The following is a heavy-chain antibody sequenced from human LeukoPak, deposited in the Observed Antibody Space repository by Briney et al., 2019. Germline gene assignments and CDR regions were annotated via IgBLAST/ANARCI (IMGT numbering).Heavy chain of an antibody. CDR1: GFTFSSYW. CDR2: IKQDGSEK. D-gene: IGHD1-26*01. J-gene: IGHJ4*02. Sequence: PGGSLRLSCAASGFTFSSYWLSWVRQAPGKGLEWVANIKQDGSEKYYVDSVKGRFTISRDNAKNSLYLQMNSLRAENTAVYYCATGRSSHDYWGQGTLVTVSS. V-gene: IGHV3-7*01. CDR3: ATGRSSHDY.